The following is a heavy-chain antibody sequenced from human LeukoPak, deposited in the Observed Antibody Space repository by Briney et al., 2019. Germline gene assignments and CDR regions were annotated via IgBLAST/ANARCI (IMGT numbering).Heavy chain of an antibody. CDR1: GFTFSSYA. CDR2: ISGSGGST. J-gene: IGHJ6*02. Sequence: GGSLRLSCAASGFTFSSYAMSWVRQAPGKGLEWVSAISGSGGSTYYADSVKGRFTISRDNSKNTLYLQMNSLRAEDTAVYYCAKDYYDSSGYYYYYYYGMDVWGQGTMVTVSS. V-gene: IGHV3-23*01. CDR3: AKDYYDSSGYYYYYYYGMDV. D-gene: IGHD3-22*01.